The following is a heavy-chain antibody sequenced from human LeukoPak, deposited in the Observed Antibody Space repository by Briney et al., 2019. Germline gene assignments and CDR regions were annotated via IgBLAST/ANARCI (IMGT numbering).Heavy chain of an antibody. CDR1: GFTFSRYA. CDR2: TSYDGSDT. CDR3: AKDLSSGSRRAY. V-gene: IGHV3-30*18. D-gene: IGHD6-19*01. J-gene: IGHJ4*02. Sequence: GGSLRLSCVTSGFTFSRYAMHWVRQAPGKGLQWVTVTSYDGSDTYYADSVKGRFTISRDNSKNTLYLQMNSLRAEDTGVYYCAKDLSSGSRRAYWGQGALVTVSS.